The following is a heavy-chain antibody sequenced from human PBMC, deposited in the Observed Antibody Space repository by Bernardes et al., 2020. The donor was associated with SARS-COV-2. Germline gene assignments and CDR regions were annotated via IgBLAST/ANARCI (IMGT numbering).Heavy chain of an antibody. Sequence: SETLSLTCTVSGGSISSSSYYWGWIRQPPGKGLEWIGSIYYSGSTYYNPSLKSRVTISVDTSKNQFSLKLSSVTAADTAVYYCARLRQQLVPPVVWFDPWGQGTLVTVSS. CDR1: GGSISSSSYY. CDR2: IYYSGST. CDR3: ARLRQQLVPPVVWFDP. J-gene: IGHJ5*02. V-gene: IGHV4-39*01. D-gene: IGHD6-13*01.